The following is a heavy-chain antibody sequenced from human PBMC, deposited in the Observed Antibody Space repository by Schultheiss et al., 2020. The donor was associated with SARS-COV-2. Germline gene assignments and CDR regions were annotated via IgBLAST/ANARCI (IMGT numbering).Heavy chain of an antibody. CDR2: ISSSGSTI. CDR1: GFTFSSYE. J-gene: IGHJ3*02. Sequence: GGSLRLSCAASGFTFSSYEMHWVRQAPGKGLEWVSYISSSGSTIYYADSVKGRFTISRDNAKNSLYLQMNSLRAEDTAVYYCATDDYSNFMGAFDIWGRGTMVTVSS. CDR3: ATDDYSNFMGAFDI. D-gene: IGHD4-11*01. V-gene: IGHV3-48*03.